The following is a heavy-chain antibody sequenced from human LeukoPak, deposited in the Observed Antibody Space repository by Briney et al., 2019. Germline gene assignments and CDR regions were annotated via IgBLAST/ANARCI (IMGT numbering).Heavy chain of an antibody. D-gene: IGHD3-10*01. CDR1: GFTFSDYY. CDR3: ASMVRGVTFYYYYYMDV. CDR2: ISGSGGST. Sequence: PGGSLRLSCAASGFTFSDYYMSWIRQAPGKGLEWVSAISGSGGSTYYADSVKGRFTISRDNSKNTLYLQMNSLRAEDTAVYYCASMVRGVTFYYYYYMDVWGKGTTVTVSS. J-gene: IGHJ6*03. V-gene: IGHV3-23*01.